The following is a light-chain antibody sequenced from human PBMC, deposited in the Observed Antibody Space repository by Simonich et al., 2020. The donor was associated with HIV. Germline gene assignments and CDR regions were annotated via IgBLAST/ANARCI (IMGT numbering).Light chain of an antibody. J-gene: IGKJ4*01. Sequence: EIVLTQSPGTLSLSPGERATLSCRASQSVSSSYLAWYQQKPGLAPRLLIYDASNRATGIPDRFSGSGSGTDFTLTISSLEPEDFAVYFCQQYGSSPLTFGGGTKVDIK. V-gene: IGKV3D-20*01. CDR2: DAS. CDR3: QQYGSSPLT. CDR1: QSVSSSY.